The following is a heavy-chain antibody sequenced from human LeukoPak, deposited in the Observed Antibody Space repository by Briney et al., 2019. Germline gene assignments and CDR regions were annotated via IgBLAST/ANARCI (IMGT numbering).Heavy chain of an antibody. Sequence: GGSLRLSCAASGFTFSGYYMTWIRQAPGKGLEWVSYISTGNIIYYADSVKGRFTISRDNAKNSPYLQMSSLRAEDTAVYYCARDRTTYSSSSFDYWGQGTLVTVSS. CDR3: ARDRTTYSSSSFDY. D-gene: IGHD6-6*01. J-gene: IGHJ4*02. V-gene: IGHV3-11*01. CDR1: GFTFSGYY. CDR2: ISTGNII.